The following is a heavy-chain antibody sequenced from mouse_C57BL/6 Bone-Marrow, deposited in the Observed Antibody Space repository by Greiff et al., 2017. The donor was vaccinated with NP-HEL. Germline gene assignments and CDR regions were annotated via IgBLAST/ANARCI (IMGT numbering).Heavy chain of an antibody. J-gene: IGHJ2*01. V-gene: IGHV5-4*01. CDR1: GFTFSSYA. CDR3: ARDHYYGSSYYCDY. CDR2: ISDGGSYT. Sequence: EVKLVESGGGLVKPGGSLKLSCAASGFTFSSYAMSWVRQTPEKRLEWVATISDGGSYTYYPDNVKGRFTISRDNAKNNLYLQMSHLKSEDTAMYYCARDHYYGSSYYCDYWGQGTTLTVSS. D-gene: IGHD1-1*01.